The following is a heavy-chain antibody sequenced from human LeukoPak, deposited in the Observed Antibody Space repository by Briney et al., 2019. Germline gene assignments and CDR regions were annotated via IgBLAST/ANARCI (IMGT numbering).Heavy chain of an antibody. CDR2: IYYSGST. Sequence: SETLSLTCTVSGGXISSYYCSWIRQPPGKGLEWIGYIYYSGSTNYNPSLKSRVTISVDTSKNQFSLKLSSVTAADTAMYYCARRPKNNYGGSVFYYGLDVWGQGTTVTVS. D-gene: IGHD4/OR15-4a*01. CDR3: ARRPKNNYGGSVFYYGLDV. CDR1: GGXISSYY. V-gene: IGHV4-59*01. J-gene: IGHJ6*02.